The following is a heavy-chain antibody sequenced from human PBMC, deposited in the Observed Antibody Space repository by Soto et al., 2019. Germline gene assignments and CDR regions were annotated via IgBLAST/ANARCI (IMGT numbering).Heavy chain of an antibody. D-gene: IGHD6-19*01. J-gene: IGHJ3*02. CDR2: ISSNGGST. CDR3: ARDSSGWYKDAFDI. CDR1: GFTFSSYA. Sequence: PGGSLRLSCAASGFTFSSYAMHWVRQAPGKGLEYVSAISSNGGSTYYANSVKGRFTISRDNSKNTLYLQMGSLRAEDMAVYYCARDSSGWYKDAFDIWGQGTMVTVSS. V-gene: IGHV3-64*01.